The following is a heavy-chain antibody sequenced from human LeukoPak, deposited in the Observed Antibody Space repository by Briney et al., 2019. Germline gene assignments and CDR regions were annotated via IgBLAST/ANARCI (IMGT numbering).Heavy chain of an antibody. J-gene: IGHJ6*02. D-gene: IGHD3-9*01. CDR2: ISSSSSYI. CDR1: GFTFSGYW. V-gene: IGHV3-21*01. Sequence: GGSLRLSCSASGFTFSGYWMHWVRQAPGKGLEWVSSISSSSSYIYYADSVKGRFTISRDNAKNSLYLQMNSLRAEDTAVYYCAKETYYDILTASANYGMDVWGQGTTVTVSS. CDR3: AKETYYDILTASANYGMDV.